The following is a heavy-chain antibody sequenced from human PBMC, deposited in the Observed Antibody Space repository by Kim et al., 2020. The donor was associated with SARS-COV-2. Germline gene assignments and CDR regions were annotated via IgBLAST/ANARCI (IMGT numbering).Heavy chain of an antibody. CDR3: ARDARIYSGMDV. J-gene: IGHJ6*02. D-gene: IGHD2-15*01. V-gene: IGHV4-59*01. Sequence: NSNPSPKSRVTISVDTSKNQFSLKLSSVTAADTAVYYCARDARIYSGMDVWGQGTPVTVSS.